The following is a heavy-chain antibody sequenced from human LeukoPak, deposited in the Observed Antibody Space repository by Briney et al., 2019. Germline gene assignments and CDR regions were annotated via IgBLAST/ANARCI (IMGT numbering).Heavy chain of an antibody. D-gene: IGHD3-22*01. CDR2: IYFSGST. CDR1: GGSISGFY. CDR3: ARLSYYYDSSGYYHDPDRLLSYYFDY. Sequence: KPSETLSLTCTVSGGSISGFYWSWIRQPPGKGLEWIGYIYFSGSTNYNPSLKSRVTISVDTSKNQFSLKLSSVTAADTAVYYCARLSYYYDSSGYYHDPDRLLSYYFDYCGQGTLVTVSS. V-gene: IGHV4-59*08. J-gene: IGHJ4*02.